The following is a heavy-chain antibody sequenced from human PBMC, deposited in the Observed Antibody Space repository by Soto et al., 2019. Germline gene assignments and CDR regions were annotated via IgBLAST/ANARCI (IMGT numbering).Heavy chain of an antibody. CDR1: GLTISGKKY. Sequence: DVQLVESGGGLIQPGESLRLSCAAFGLTISGKKYVAWVRQAPGKGLEWVSALYDVDGSFYADSVTGRFTTPSDSSKTTVYLQMNDLRPDDTAVYYFATWHEREHAFDVWGQGTTVTISA. V-gene: IGHV3-53*01. CDR2: LYDVDGS. D-gene: IGHD1-1*01. J-gene: IGHJ3*01. CDR3: ATWHEREHAFDV.